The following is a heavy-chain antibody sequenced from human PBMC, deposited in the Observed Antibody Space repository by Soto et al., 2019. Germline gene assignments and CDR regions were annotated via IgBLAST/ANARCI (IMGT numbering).Heavy chain of an antibody. CDR2: VYYSGTT. V-gene: IGHV4-61*01. J-gene: IGHJ4*02. Sequence: PSGTLSLTGSVSGGSVSNKTYYWSWIRQPPGKRLEWIGYVYYSGTTNYNPSLKSRVTISVDLSKNQFSLRLSSVTTADTALYYCARTTAVPNTLRSRYFFDYWGQGTLVTVFS. D-gene: IGHD4-17*01. CDR1: GGSVSNKTYY. CDR3: ARTTAVPNTLRSRYFFDY.